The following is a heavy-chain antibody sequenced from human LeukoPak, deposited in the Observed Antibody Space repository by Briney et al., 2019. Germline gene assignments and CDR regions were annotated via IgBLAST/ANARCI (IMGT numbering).Heavy chain of an antibody. CDR3: AADGYSYGKEWDY. V-gene: IGHV1-69*05. Sequence: ASVKVSCKASGGTFSSYAISWVRQAPGQGREWMGGIIPIFGTANYAQKFQGRVTITTDESTSTAYMELSSLRSEDTAVYYCAADGYSYGKEWDYWGQGTLVTVSS. D-gene: IGHD5-18*01. J-gene: IGHJ4*02. CDR2: IIPIFGTA. CDR1: GGTFSSYA.